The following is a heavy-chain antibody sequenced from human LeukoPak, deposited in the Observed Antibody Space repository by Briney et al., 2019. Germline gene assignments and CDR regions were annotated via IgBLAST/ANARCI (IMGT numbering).Heavy chain of an antibody. Sequence: SETLSLTCTASGGSISSYYWSWIRQPPGKGLEWIGYIYYSGSTNYNPSLKSRVTISVDTSKNQFSLKLSSVTAADTAVYYCAGGPVGASDYWGQGTLVTVSS. CDR3: AGGPVGASDY. CDR1: GGSISSYY. V-gene: IGHV4-59*08. D-gene: IGHD1-26*01. J-gene: IGHJ4*02. CDR2: IYYSGST.